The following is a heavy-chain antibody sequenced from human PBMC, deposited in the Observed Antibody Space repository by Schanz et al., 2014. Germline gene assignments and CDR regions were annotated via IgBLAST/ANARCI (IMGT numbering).Heavy chain of an antibody. CDR3: ARDHVATTDYDYFFYYLDV. CDR2: ISAYNGHT. D-gene: IGHD1-1*01. J-gene: IGHJ6*03. V-gene: IGHV1-18*04. CDR1: GYTFVSYS. Sequence: QVQLVQSGAEVKKPGASVKVSCKASGYTFVSYSMHWVRQAPGQGLEWMGWISAYNGHTDYAQKLQGRVTLTTDTSTSTAYMELRNLRSDDTAVYYCARDHVATTDYDYFFYYLDVWATGITVIVSS.